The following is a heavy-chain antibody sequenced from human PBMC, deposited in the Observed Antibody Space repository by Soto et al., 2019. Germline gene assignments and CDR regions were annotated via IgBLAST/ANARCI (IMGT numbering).Heavy chain of an antibody. CDR1: GFTFSSYA. Sequence: GGSLRLSCAASGFTFSSYAMTWVRQAPGEGLEWISTLTGSSSNIYYADSVKGRFAISRDNSRNTLYLQMNSLTAEDTAVYYCANGRATYGLLTHDYWGQGTLVTVSS. V-gene: IGHV3-23*01. CDR3: ANGRATYGLLTHDY. J-gene: IGHJ4*02. CDR2: LTGSSSNI. D-gene: IGHD3-10*01.